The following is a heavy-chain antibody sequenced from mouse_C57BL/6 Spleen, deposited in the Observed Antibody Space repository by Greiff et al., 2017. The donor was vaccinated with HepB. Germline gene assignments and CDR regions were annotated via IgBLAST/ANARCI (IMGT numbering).Heavy chain of an antibody. D-gene: IGHD1-1*01. CDR1: CYPFSSSW. V-gene: IGHV1-82*01. J-gene: IGHJ1*01. Sequence: VQLQQSGPELVKPGASVKISCKASCYPFSSSWLNWVKQRPGKGLKWIGRIYPGDGDTNYNGKFKGKATLTADKSSSTAYMQLSSLTSEDSAVYFCAMMGHYHGSSNLPFEMWGRGTTVTDSS. CDR3: AMMGHYHGSSNLPFEM. CDR2: IYPGDGDT.